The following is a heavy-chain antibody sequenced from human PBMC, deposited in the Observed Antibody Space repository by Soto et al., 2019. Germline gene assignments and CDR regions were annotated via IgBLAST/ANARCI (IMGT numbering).Heavy chain of an antibody. CDR2: ISSSGSTI. CDR3: ARDDGLGLAPYYGMDV. D-gene: IGHD3-10*01. Sequence: LRLSCAASGFTFSSYEMNWVRQAPGKGLEWVSYISSSGSTIFYADSVKGRFTISRDNAKNSLYLQMNSLRAEDTAVYYCARDDGLGLAPYYGMDVWGQGTTVTVSS. CDR1: GFTFSSYE. J-gene: IGHJ6*02. V-gene: IGHV3-48*03.